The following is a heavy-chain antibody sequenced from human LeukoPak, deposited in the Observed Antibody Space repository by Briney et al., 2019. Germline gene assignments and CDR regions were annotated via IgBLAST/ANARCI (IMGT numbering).Heavy chain of an antibody. CDR2: IYYSGST. Sequence: SETLSLTCTVSGGSIISSSYYWGWIRQPPGKGLEWIGSIYYSGSTNYNPSLKSRVTISVDTSKNQFSLKLSSVTAADTAVYYCARDRFDDSSGYYYHYYYYIDVWGKGTTVTVSS. J-gene: IGHJ6*03. D-gene: IGHD3-22*01. CDR3: ARDRFDDSSGYYYHYYYYIDV. CDR1: GGSIISSSYY. V-gene: IGHV4-39*07.